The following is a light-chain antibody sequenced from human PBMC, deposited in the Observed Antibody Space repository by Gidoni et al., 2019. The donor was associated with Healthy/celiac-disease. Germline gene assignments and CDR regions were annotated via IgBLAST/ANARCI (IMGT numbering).Light chain of an antibody. Sequence: DIVMHQSPDSLAVSLGERATINCKSSQSVLYSSNNKNYLAWYQQKPGQPPKLLIYCASTRESGVPDRFSGSGSGTDFTLTISSLQAEDVAVYYCQQYYSTPLTFGGGTKVEIK. CDR3: QQYYSTPLT. V-gene: IGKV4-1*01. CDR2: CAS. CDR1: QSVLYSSNNKNY. J-gene: IGKJ4*01.